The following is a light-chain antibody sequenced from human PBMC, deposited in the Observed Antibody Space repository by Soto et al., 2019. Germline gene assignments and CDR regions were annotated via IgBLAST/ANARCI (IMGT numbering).Light chain of an antibody. CDR1: SSDVGGYNL. CDR2: EVN. J-gene: IGLJ2*01. CDR3: SSYAGSKKVL. Sequence: QSALTQPPSESGSPGPSVTISCTGTSSDVGGYNLVSWYQQHPGKAPKLIIYEVNQRPSGVPDRFSGSKSGNTASLTVYGLQDEDEDDYYCSSYAGSKKVLFGGGTKVTVL. V-gene: IGLV2-8*01.